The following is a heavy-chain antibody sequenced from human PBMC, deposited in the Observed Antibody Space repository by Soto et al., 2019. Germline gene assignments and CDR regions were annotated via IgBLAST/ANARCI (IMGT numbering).Heavy chain of an antibody. CDR1: VFTFTTYD. D-gene: IGHD2-15*01. CDR2: ISNDGRGK. Sequence: GSLRLSCAASVFTFTTYDINWVRQAPGKGLEWVAVISNDGRGKYYADSVKGRFTISRDNSKNTLYLQMNSLRSDDTAVYYCARDQCFGGGRSCYYFDFWGQGTLVTV. V-gene: IGHV3-30*04. CDR3: ARDQCFGGGRSCYYFDF. J-gene: IGHJ4*02.